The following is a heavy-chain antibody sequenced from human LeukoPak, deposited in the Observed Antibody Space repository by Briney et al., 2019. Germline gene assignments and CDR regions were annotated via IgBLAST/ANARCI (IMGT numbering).Heavy chain of an antibody. J-gene: IGHJ5*02. Sequence: SETLSLTCTVSGGSISSHYWSWIRQPPGKGLEWIGYIYYSGGTNYNPSLKSRVTISVDTSKNQFSLKLSSVTAADTAVYYCARVFTIVPAAISRWFDPWGQGTLVTVSS. CDR2: IYYSGGT. CDR1: GGSISSHY. CDR3: ARVFTIVPAAISRWFDP. V-gene: IGHV4-59*11. D-gene: IGHD2-2*02.